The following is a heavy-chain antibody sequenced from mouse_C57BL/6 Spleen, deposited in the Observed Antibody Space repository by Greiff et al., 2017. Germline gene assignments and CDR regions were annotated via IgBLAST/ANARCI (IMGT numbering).Heavy chain of an antibody. CDR3: TTIYYDYDYYAMDY. D-gene: IGHD2-4*01. CDR1: GFNIKDYY. V-gene: IGHV14-1*01. Sequence: EVKLQQSGAELVRPGASVKLSCTASGFNIKDYYMHWVKQRPEQGLEWIGRIDPEDGDTEYAPKFQGKATMTADTSSNTAYLQLSSLTSEDTAVYYCTTIYYDYDYYAMDYWGQGTSVTVSS. J-gene: IGHJ4*01. CDR2: IDPEDGDT.